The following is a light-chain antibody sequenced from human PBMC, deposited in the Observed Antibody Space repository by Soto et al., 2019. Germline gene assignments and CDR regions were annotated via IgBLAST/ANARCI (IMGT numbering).Light chain of an antibody. CDR2: KAS. V-gene: IGKV1-5*03. Sequence: DIQMTQSPSTLSASVGDRVIITCRASQSISSWLAWYQQKPGKAPKLLIYKASSLESGVPSRFSGSGSGTDFTLTISSLQPDDFATYYCQQYNSYSGTFGQGTKVDIK. CDR3: QQYNSYSGT. J-gene: IGKJ1*01. CDR1: QSISSW.